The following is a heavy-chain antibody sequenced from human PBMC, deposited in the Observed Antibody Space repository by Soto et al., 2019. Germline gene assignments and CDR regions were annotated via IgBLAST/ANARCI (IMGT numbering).Heavy chain of an antibody. Sequence: QVQLQESGPGLVKPSETLSLTCTVSGGSFSSYYWSWIRQPPGKGLEWIGYIYYSGSTNYNPSLKCRVTISVDTSKNQFSLKPSSVTAADTAVYYCAREDSSWYGDYYYYGMDVWGQGTTVTVSS. CDR3: AREDSSWYGDYYYYGMDV. J-gene: IGHJ6*02. V-gene: IGHV4-59*01. CDR1: GGSFSSYY. D-gene: IGHD6-13*01. CDR2: IYYSGST.